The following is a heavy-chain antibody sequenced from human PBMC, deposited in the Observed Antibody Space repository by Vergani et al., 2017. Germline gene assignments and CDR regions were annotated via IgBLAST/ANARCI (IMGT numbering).Heavy chain of an antibody. J-gene: IGHJ5*02. Sequence: QVQLVQSGAEVKKPGASVKVSCKASGYTFTGYYMHWVRQAPGQGLEWMGWINPNSGGTNYAQKFQGRVTMTRETSISTAYMELSRLRSDDTAVYYCARESAYCGGDCYSRGWFYPWGQGTLVTVSS. D-gene: IGHD2-21*01. CDR1: GYTFTGYY. CDR2: INPNSGGT. V-gene: IGHV1-2*02. CDR3: ARESAYCGGDCYSRGWFYP.